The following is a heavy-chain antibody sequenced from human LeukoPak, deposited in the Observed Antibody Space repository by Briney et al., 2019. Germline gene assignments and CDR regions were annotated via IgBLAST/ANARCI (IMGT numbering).Heavy chain of an antibody. CDR1: GFTFSNYA. J-gene: IGHJ4*02. Sequence: PGRSLRLSCAASGFTFSNYAMHWASQAPGKGLEWVAFISHDRSNNCHADSVKVRFTISRDNSKNTLYLQMNSLRAEDTAVYYCARPHLVEMATIYYWGQGTLVTVSS. CDR2: ISHDRSNN. CDR3: ARPHLVEMATIYY. D-gene: IGHD5-24*01. V-gene: IGHV3-30-3*01.